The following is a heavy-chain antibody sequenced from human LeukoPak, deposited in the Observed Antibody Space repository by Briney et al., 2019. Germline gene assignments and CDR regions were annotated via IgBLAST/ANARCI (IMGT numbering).Heavy chain of an antibody. J-gene: IGHJ4*02. CDR2: LYTGGTT. Sequence: PGGSLRLSRVASGFTVSSHYMRWVSQAPGKAVAWVSLLYTGGTTYYADSVEGRFTISRDDSKNTVYLHMNTLRAEDTAVYYGARGGVNYWNPRYWGQGTLVTVSS. D-gene: IGHD1-1*01. CDR3: ARGGVNYWNPRY. V-gene: IGHV3-53*01. CDR1: GFTVSSHY.